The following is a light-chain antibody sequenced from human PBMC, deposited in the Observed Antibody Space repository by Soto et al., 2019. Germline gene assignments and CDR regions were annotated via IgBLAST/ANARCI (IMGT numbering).Light chain of an antibody. Sequence: QSVLTQPASVSGSPGQSITISCTGTSSDVGSYNLVSWYQQHPGKAPKLMIYEVNKRPSGVSNRFSGSKSGNTASLIISGLQAEDEADYYCCSYAGSSTYVVFGRGTKLTVL. CDR1: SSDVGSYNL. V-gene: IGLV2-23*02. CDR3: CSYAGSSTYVV. CDR2: EVN. J-gene: IGLJ2*01.